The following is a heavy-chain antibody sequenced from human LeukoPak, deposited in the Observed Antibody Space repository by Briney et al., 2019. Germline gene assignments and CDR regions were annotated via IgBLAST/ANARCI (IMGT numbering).Heavy chain of an antibody. V-gene: IGHV1-18*01. CDR3: GKDKRGRFGELLLHRYHDY. D-gene: IGHD3-10*01. CDR1: GYTFTSYG. Sequence: VASVKVSFKASGYTFTSYGISWVRQAPGQGLEWMGWINPNNGSTNYAKKFQGRVTMTRDTSISTAFMELRRLRPDDTVVYCCGKDKRGRFGELLLHRYHDYWRQETVDSVCS. CDR2: INPNNGST. J-gene: IGHJ4*02.